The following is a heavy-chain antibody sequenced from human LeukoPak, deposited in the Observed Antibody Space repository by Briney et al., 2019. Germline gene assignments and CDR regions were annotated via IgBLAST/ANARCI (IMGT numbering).Heavy chain of an antibody. V-gene: IGHV4-34*01. CDR3: ARGRVVGDYVLDS. J-gene: IGHJ4*02. Sequence: SETLSLTCAVYGGSFSDYYWSWIRQPPGKRLEWIGEIIHSGSINYHPSFKSRVTLSVDTSKNQFSLRVTSTTAADTALYFCARGRVVGDYVLDSWGQGTLVTVSS. D-gene: IGHD3-16*01. CDR2: IIHSGSI. CDR1: GGSFSDYY.